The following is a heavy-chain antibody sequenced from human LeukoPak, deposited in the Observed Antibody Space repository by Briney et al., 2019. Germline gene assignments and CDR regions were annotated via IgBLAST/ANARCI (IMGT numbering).Heavy chain of an antibody. CDR1: GFTFSDYY. D-gene: IGHD3-10*01. V-gene: IGHV4-31*02. CDR2: INYSGST. J-gene: IGHJ5*02. Sequence: LRLSCAASGFTFSDYYMSWIRQHPGKALEWIGYINYSGSTYYNPSLKSRVTISVDTSKNQFSLKLSSVTAADTAVYYCARAEAPMVRGVTIIAWFDPWGQGTLVTVSS. CDR3: ARAEAPMVRGVTIIAWFDP.